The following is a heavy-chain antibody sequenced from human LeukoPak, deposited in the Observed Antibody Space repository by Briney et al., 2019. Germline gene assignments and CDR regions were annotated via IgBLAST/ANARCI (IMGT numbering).Heavy chain of an antibody. V-gene: IGHV4-34*01. D-gene: IGHD5-18*01. J-gene: IGHJ4*02. CDR1: GGSFSGYY. CDR2: INHSGST. Sequence: PSETLSLTCAVYGGSFSGYYWSWIRQPPGKGLEWIGEINHSGSTNYNPSLKSRVTISVDTSKNQFSLKLSSVTAADTAVYYCARLKRGYSYHDYWGQGTLVTVSS. CDR3: ARLKRGYSYHDY.